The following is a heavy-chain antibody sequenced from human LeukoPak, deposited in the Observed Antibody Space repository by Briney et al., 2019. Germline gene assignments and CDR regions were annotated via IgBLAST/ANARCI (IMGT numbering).Heavy chain of an antibody. D-gene: IGHD3-3*01. Sequence: ASVKVSCKASGYTFTGYYMHWVRQAPGQGLEWMGRINPNSGGTNYAQKFQGRVTMTRDTSISTAYVELSRLRSDDTAVYYCARDLPPPYETFDPWGQGTLVTVSS. CDR3: ARDLPPPYETFDP. CDR1: GYTFTGYY. V-gene: IGHV1-2*06. CDR2: INPNSGGT. J-gene: IGHJ5*02.